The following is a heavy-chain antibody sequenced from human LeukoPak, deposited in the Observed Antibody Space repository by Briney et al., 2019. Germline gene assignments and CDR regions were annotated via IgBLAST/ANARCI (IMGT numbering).Heavy chain of an antibody. Sequence: ASVKVSCKASGGTFSSYAISWVRQAPGQGLEWMGGIIPIFGTANCAQKFQGRVTITTDESTSTAYMELSSLRSEDTAVYYCAREVTRVGFDYWGRGTLVTVSS. CDR2: IIPIFGTA. J-gene: IGHJ4*02. V-gene: IGHV1-69*05. CDR3: AREVTRVGFDY. CDR1: GGTFSSYA. D-gene: IGHD4-23*01.